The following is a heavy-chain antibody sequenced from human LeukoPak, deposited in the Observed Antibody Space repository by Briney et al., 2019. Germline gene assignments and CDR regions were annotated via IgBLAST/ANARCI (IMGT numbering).Heavy chain of an antibody. J-gene: IGHJ6*02. CDR2: TNHSGST. D-gene: IGHD2-2*01. CDR3: ARFRRYCSSTSCYSRYYYYYGMDV. Sequence: SETLSLTCAVYGGSFSGYYWSWIRQPPGKGLEWIGETNHSGSTNYNPSLKSRVTISVDTSKNQFSLKLSSVTAADTAVYYCARFRRYCSSTSCYSRYYYYYGMDVWGQGTTVTVSS. CDR1: GGSFSGYY. V-gene: IGHV4-34*01.